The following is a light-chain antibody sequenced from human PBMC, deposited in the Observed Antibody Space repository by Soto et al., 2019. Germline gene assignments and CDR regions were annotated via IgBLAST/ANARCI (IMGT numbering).Light chain of an antibody. CDR1: SSNIGSNT. V-gene: IGLV1-44*01. Sequence: ALTQPPSASGTPGQRVTISCSGSSSNIGSNTVNWYQQLPGTAPELLIYSNNQRPSGVPDRFSGSKSGTSASLAISGLQSEDEADYYCAAWDDSLNGYVFGTGTKVTVL. J-gene: IGLJ1*01. CDR2: SNN. CDR3: AAWDDSLNGYV.